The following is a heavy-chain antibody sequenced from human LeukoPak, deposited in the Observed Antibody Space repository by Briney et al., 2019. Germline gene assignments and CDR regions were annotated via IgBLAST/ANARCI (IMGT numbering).Heavy chain of an antibody. CDR1: GGSISSYY. CDR3: ARDFPSSPPDSSGYYYGSSFDY. Sequence: PSETLSLTCTVSGGSISSYYWSWIRQPAVKGLEWIGRIYTSGSTNYNPSLKSRVTMSVDTSKNQFSLKLSSVTAADTAVYYCARDFPSSPPDSSGYYYGSSFDYWGQGTLVTVSS. J-gene: IGHJ4*02. D-gene: IGHD3-22*01. V-gene: IGHV4-4*07. CDR2: IYTSGST.